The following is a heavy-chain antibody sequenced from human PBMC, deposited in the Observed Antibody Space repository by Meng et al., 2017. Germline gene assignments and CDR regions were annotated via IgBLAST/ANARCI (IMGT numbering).Heavy chain of an antibody. V-gene: IGHV4-39*07. CDR1: DGSISSSSYY. J-gene: IGHJ4*02. Sequence: QREMQESGPCLVTPSETLSLTCSVSDGSISSSSYYWGWLRQPPGKGLEWIGSIYYSGSTYYNPSLKSRVTISVETSKNQFSLKLSSVTAADTAVYYCARGGIAAAGLHWGQGTLVTVSS. CDR3: ARGGIAAAGLH. D-gene: IGHD6-13*01. CDR2: IYYSGST.